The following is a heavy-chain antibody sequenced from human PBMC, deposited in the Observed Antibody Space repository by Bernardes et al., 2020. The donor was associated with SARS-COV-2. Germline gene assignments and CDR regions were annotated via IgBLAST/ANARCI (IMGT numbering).Heavy chain of an antibody. CDR2: IRNKAYGGTT. CDR3: TREWGSSSSWYYYGMDV. CDR1: GFTFGDYA. J-gene: IGHJ6*02. D-gene: IGHD6-6*01. Sequence: GGSLRLSCTASGFTFGDYAMSWFRQAPGKGLEWVGFIRNKAYGGTTEYAASVKGRFTISRDDSKSIAYLQMNSLKTEDTAVYYCTREWGSSSSWYYYGMDVWGQGTTVTVSS. V-gene: IGHV3-49*03.